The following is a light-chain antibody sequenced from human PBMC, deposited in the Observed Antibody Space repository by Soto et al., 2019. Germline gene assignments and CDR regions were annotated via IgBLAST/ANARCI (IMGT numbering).Light chain of an antibody. Sequence: QSALTQPASVSGSPGQSITISCTGTGSDVGGYNYVSWYQQHPGKAPKVMIYDVSNRPSGVSNRFSGTKSGNTASLTISGLQAEDEADEYCSSYTSASTPLVFGGGTKRTVL. CDR3: SSYTSASTPLV. CDR1: GSDVGGYNY. CDR2: DVS. V-gene: IGLV2-14*01. J-gene: IGLJ2*01.